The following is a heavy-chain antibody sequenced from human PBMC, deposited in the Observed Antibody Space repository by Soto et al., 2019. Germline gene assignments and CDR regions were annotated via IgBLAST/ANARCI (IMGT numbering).Heavy chain of an antibody. CDR3: ARNRYDFWSGPYDAFDI. Sequence: GGSLRLSCAASGFTFSSYAMHWVRQAPGKGLEWVAVISYDGSNKYYADSVKGRFTISRDNSKNTLYLQMNSLRAEDTAVYYCARNRYDFWSGPYDAFDIWGQGTMVTVSS. CDR1: GFTFSSYA. J-gene: IGHJ3*02. V-gene: IGHV3-30-3*01. D-gene: IGHD3-3*01. CDR2: ISYDGSNK.